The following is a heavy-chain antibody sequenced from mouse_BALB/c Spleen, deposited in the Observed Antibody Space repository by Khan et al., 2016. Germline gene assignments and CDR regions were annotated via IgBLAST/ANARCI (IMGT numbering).Heavy chain of an antibody. J-gene: IGHJ2*01. CDR1: GYSITSDFA. CDR2: ISHSGST. D-gene: IGHD1-1*01. V-gene: IGHV3-2*02. Sequence: EVQLQESGPGLVKPSQSLSLTCTVTGYSITSDFAWNWIRQFPGNKLERMGYISHSGSTSYNPSLQSRFSITRDTSKNQFFLQLNSVTAEDSATYYCARGFYYGKGYFDYWGQGTTLTVSS. CDR3: ARGFYYGKGYFDY.